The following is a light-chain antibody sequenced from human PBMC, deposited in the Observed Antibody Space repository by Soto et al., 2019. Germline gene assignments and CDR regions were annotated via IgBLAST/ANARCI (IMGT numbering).Light chain of an antibody. Sequence: QAVLIQPPSASGTPGQRVTISCSGSSSNIGSNYVYWYQQLPGTAPKLLIYRNNQRPSGVPDRFSGSKSGTSASLAISGLRSEDEADYYCAAWDDSLSAVVFGGGTKVTV. CDR1: SSNIGSNY. CDR3: AAWDDSLSAVV. V-gene: IGLV1-47*01. CDR2: RNN. J-gene: IGLJ2*01.